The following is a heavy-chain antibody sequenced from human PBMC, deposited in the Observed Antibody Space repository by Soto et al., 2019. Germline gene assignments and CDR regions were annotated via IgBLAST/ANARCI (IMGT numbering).Heavy chain of an antibody. V-gene: IGHV1-8*01. D-gene: IGHD3-22*01. CDR2: MNPNSGNT. J-gene: IGHJ4*02. CDR3: ARDKVTSGYPD. CDR1: GYTFTSYD. Sequence: QVQLVQSGAEVKKPGASVKVSCKASGYTFTSYDINWVRQATGQGLEWMGWMNPNSGNTAYAQKFRGRITMTRNTSISTAYMELSSLRSGDTAVYYCARDKVTSGYPDWGQGTPVTISS.